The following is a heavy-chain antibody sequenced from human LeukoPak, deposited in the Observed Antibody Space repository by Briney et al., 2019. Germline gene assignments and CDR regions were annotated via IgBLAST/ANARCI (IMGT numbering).Heavy chain of an antibody. Sequence: PSETLSLTCTVSGGSINNYYWSWIRQPPGEGLEWIGYIYYTGSTHYNPSLKSRVTISVYTSENQFSLKLSSVTAADTAVYYCASLKTVPAATTYYYYGMDVWGQGTTVTVSS. CDR3: ASLKTVPAATTYYYYGMDV. V-gene: IGHV4-59*01. D-gene: IGHD2-2*01. CDR2: IYYTGST. CDR1: GGSINNYY. J-gene: IGHJ6*02.